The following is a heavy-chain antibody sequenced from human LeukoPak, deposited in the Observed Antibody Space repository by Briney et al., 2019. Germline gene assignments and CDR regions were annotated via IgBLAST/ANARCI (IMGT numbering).Heavy chain of an antibody. Sequence: GRSLRLSCAASGFTFSSYAMHWVRQAPGKGLEWVAVISYDGSNKYYADSVKGRFTISRDNSKNTLYLQMNSLRAEDTAVYYCAREGRQQLATFDYWGQGTLVTVSS. CDR3: AREGRQQLATFDY. D-gene: IGHD6-13*01. CDR2: ISYDGSNK. J-gene: IGHJ4*02. V-gene: IGHV3-30-3*01. CDR1: GFTFSSYA.